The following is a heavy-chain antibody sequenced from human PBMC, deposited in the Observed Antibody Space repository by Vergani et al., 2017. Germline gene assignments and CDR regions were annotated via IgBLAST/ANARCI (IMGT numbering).Heavy chain of an antibody. CDR1: GGSVSSGSYY. CDR3: AREHVVVVTALGYNWFDP. Sequence: QVQLQESGPGLVKPSETLSLTCTVSGGSVSSGSYYWSWIRQPPGKGLEWIGYIYYSGSTNYNPSLKGRVTISVDTSKNQFSLTLSSVTAADTAVYYCAREHVVVVTALGYNWFDPWGQGTLVTVSS. D-gene: IGHD2-21*02. CDR2: IYYSGST. J-gene: IGHJ5*02. V-gene: IGHV4-61*01.